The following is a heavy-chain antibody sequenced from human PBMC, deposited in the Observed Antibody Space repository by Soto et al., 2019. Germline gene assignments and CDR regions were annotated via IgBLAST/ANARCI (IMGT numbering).Heavy chain of an antibody. Sequence: HPGGSLRLSCAASGFTVSSNYMSWVRQAPGKGLEWVSVIYSGGSTYYADSVKGRFTISRDNSKNTLYLQMNSLRAEDTAVYYCARGAGTGLDAFDIWGQGTMVTVSS. J-gene: IGHJ3*02. D-gene: IGHD6-13*01. CDR3: ARGAGTGLDAFDI. V-gene: IGHV3-66*01. CDR1: GFTVSSNY. CDR2: IYSGGST.